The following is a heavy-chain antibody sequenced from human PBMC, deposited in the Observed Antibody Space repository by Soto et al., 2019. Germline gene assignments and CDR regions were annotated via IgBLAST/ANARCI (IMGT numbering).Heavy chain of an antibody. CDR2: FDPDGGET. V-gene: IGHV1-24*01. CDR1: GYTFTEVS. D-gene: IGHD2-15*01. J-gene: IGHJ5*02. CDR3: ARGHIVVVVAATPVNWFDP. Sequence: ASVKVSCKVSGYTFTEVSIHWVRQAPGKGLEWMGGFDPDGGETVYAQKFQGRVRMTEDTSTETAYMEVSSLRPEDTAVYYCARGHIVVVVAATPVNWFDPWGQGTLVTVSS.